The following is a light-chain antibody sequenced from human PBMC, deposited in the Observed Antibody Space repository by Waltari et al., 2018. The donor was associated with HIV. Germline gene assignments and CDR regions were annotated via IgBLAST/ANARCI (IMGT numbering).Light chain of an antibody. CDR3: QQFDSHGLT. J-gene: IGKJ4*01. CDR2: DAS. Sequence: AIQLTQSPSSLSASLGDRVTITCQGSQGISSALAWHKQKPGKGPRLLIYDASNLESGVPSRFSGSGSGTDFTLTISSLQPEDFATYYCQQFDSHGLTFGGGTMVEIK. V-gene: IGKV1-13*02. CDR1: QGISSA.